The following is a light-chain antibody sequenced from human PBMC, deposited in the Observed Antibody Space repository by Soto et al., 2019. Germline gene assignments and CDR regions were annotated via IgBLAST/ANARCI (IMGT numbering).Light chain of an antibody. CDR3: QSDNCSWT. Sequence: GDRVTITCRASQSISDSLAWYQQKPGKAPKLLIYEASNLKSVVPSRFSGSGSGTEYTITISSLQPDDVASYYCQSDNCSWTFGQGTKVEIK. V-gene: IGKV1-5*03. J-gene: IGKJ1*01. CDR1: QSISDS. CDR2: EAS.